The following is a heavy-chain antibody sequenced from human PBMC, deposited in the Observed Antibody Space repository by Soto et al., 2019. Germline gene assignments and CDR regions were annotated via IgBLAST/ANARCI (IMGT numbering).Heavy chain of an antibody. CDR1: GYTFTSYA. Sequence: ASVKVSCKASGYTFTSYAMHWVRQAPGQRLEWMGWINAGNGNTKYSQKFQGRVTITRDTSASTAYMELSSLRSEDTAVYYCARDSSLWVTAIWFDTWGQGTLVTVSS. D-gene: IGHD2-21*02. CDR3: ARDSSLWVTAIWFDT. V-gene: IGHV1-3*01. CDR2: INAGNGNT. J-gene: IGHJ5*02.